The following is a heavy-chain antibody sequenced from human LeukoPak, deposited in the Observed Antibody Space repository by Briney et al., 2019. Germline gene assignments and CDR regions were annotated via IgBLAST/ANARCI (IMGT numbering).Heavy chain of an antibody. J-gene: IGHJ6*02. V-gene: IGHV4-31*03. D-gene: IGHD4-11*01. CDR2: IYYSGST. CDR1: GGSISSGGYY. Sequence: SETLSLTCTVSGGSISSGGYYWSWIRQHPGKGLEWIGYIYYSGSTYYNPSLKSRVTISVDTSKNQFSLKLSSVTAADTAVYYCARAQVDYNNGPGSQGYYSYGMDVWGQGTTVTVSS. CDR3: ARAQVDYNNGPGSQGYYSYGMDV.